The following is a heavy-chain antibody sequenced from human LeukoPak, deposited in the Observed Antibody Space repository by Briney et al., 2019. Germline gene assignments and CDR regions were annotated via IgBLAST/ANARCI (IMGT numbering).Heavy chain of an antibody. V-gene: IGHV1-3*04. CDR3: ARDAAGLLDY. J-gene: IGHJ4*02. Sequence: ASVKVSCKASGYSFTTFPIHWVRQAPGQAPEWVGWIHTGNGDTKYSQAFQGRVTTARDTPATTAFMELSSLRSEDTAVYYCARDAAGLLDYWGQGALVTVSS. CDR2: IHTGNGDT. D-gene: IGHD6-25*01. CDR1: GYSFTTFP.